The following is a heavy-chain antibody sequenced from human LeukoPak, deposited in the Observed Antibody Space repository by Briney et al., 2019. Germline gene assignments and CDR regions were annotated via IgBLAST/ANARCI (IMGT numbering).Heavy chain of an antibody. D-gene: IGHD6-13*01. V-gene: IGHV4-38-2*01. CDR1: GYSISSGYY. Sequence: SETLSLTCAVSGYSISSGYYWGWIRQPPGKGLEWIGSIYHSGSTYYNPSLKSRVTISVDTSKNQISLKLSSVTAADTAVYYCARGGYSSSQYYFDYWGQGTLVTVSS. CDR3: ARGGYSSSQYYFDY. J-gene: IGHJ4*02. CDR2: IYHSGST.